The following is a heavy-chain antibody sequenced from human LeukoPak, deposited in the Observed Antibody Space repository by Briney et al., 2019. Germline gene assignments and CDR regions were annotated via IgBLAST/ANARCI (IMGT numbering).Heavy chain of an antibody. J-gene: IGHJ4*02. CDR3: ARAFRYYGWGSYLGY. CDR1: GFTFSSYS. V-gene: IGHV3-21*01. CDR2: ISSSSSYI. D-gene: IGHD3-10*01. Sequence: GGSLRLSCAASGFTFSSYSMNWVRQAPGKGLEWVSSISSSSSYIYYADSVKGRFTISRDNAKNSLYLQMNSLRAEDTAVYYCARAFRYYGWGSYLGYWGQETLVTVSS.